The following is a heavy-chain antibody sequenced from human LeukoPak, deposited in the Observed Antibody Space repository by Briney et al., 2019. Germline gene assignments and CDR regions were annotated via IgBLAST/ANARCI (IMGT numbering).Heavy chain of an antibody. J-gene: IGHJ3*02. CDR1: GGSISSGDYS. Sequence: SETLSLTCTVSGGSISSGDYSWSWIRQPAGKGLEWIGRIYTSGSTNYNPSLKSRVTMSVDTSKNQFSLKLSSVTAADTAVYYCARDGDADAFDIWGQGTMVTVSS. CDR3: ARDGDADAFDI. CDR2: IYTSGST. D-gene: IGHD7-27*01. V-gene: IGHV4-61*02.